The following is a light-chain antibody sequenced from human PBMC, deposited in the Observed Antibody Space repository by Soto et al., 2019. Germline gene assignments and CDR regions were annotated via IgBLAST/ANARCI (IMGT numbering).Light chain of an antibody. CDR2: DAS. CDR3: QQYNNYPLT. J-gene: IGKJ1*01. CDR1: QTISSW. V-gene: IGKV1-5*01. Sequence: DIQMTQSPSTLSASVGDRVTISCRASQTISSWLAWYQQKPGKAPKLLIYDASSLESGVPSRFSGSGSGTEFTLTISSLQTDDFETYYCQQYNNYPLTLGHGTKVDIK.